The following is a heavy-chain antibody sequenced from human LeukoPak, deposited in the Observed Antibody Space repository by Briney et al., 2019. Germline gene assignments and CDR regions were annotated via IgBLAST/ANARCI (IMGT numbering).Heavy chain of an antibody. V-gene: IGHV1-18*01. J-gene: IGHJ4*02. D-gene: IGHD4-23*01. Sequence: GASVKVSCKASGYTFVNYAITWVRQAPGHGPEWMGWISPHNGNTNYAQNLQGRVSMTAETSTFTAYMDLTSLRSDDTAVYYCARGRRELRGPVGPRELAYWGQGTLVTVSS. CDR3: ARGRRELRGPVGPRELAY. CDR1: GYTFVNYA. CDR2: ISPHNGNT.